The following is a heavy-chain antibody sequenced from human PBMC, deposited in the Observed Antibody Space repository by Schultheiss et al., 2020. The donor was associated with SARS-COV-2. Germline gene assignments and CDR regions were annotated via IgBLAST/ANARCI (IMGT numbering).Heavy chain of an antibody. CDR3: ARANTYYDSSGYQFDY. Sequence: SETLSLTCAVSGGSISSGGYSWSWIRQPPGKGLEWIGYIYYSGSTYYNPSLKSRVTISVDTSKNQFSLKLSSVTAADTAVYYCARANTYYDSSGYQFDYWGQGTLVTVSS. J-gene: IGHJ4*02. D-gene: IGHD3-22*01. V-gene: IGHV4-30-4*07. CDR2: IYYSGST. CDR1: GGSISSGGYS.